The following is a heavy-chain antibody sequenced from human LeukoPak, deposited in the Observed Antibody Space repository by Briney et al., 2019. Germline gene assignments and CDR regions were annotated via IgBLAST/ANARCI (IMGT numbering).Heavy chain of an antibody. J-gene: IGHJ4*02. V-gene: IGHV3-21*01. Sequence: GGSLRLSCAASGFTFSSCGFNWVRQAPGKGLEWVSSIGPTGTDRYYADSVRGRFTISRDNAKNSMYLQVDSLRDEDTAVYYCATETIGRHYDYWGQGTLLTVSS. CDR3: ATETIGRHYDY. CDR2: IGPTGTDR. CDR1: GFTFSSCG. D-gene: IGHD1-14*01.